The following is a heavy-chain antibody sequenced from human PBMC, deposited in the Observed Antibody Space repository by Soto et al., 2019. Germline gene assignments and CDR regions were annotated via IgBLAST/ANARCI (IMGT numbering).Heavy chain of an antibody. D-gene: IGHD1-26*01. J-gene: IGHJ4*02. CDR3: ATSLSGSYWAGENLPFDY. V-gene: IGHV1-2*04. CDR2: INPNSGGT. Sequence: LEWMVWINPNSGGTNYAQKFQGWVTVTRDTSISTAYMELSRLRSDDTAVYYCATSLSGSYWAGENLPFDYWGQGTLVTVSS.